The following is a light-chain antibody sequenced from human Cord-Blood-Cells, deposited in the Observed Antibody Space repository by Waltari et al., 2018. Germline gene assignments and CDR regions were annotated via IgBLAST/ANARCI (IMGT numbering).Light chain of an antibody. CDR1: QSISSW. J-gene: IGKJ2*01. CDR3: QQYNSYSYT. CDR2: DAS. Sequence: DIQMTQSPSTLSASLGDRVTITCRASQSISSWLAWYQQKPGKAPKLLIYDASSLESGVPSRFSGSGSGTEFTLTISSLQPDDFAKYYCQQYNSYSYTFGQGTKLEIK. V-gene: IGKV1-5*01.